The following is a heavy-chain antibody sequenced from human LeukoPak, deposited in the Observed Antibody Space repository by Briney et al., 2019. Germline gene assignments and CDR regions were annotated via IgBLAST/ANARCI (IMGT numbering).Heavy chain of an antibody. CDR3: AREKTTVTTFSDGDLI. CDR2: ISTYNGNP. CDR1: GYTFSNLD. J-gene: IGHJ4*02. D-gene: IGHD4-17*01. V-gene: IGHV1-18*01. Sequence: GASVKVSCKASGYTFSNLDITWVRQAPGQGLEWMGWISTYNGNPNYAQKFQGRVTMTTDTSTSTAYMELRSLRSDDTAVYYCAREKTTVTTFSDGDLIWGQGTLVTVSS.